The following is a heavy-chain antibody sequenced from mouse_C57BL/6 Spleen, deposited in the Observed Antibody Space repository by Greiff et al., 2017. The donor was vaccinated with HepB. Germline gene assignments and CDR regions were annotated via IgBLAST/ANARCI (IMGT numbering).Heavy chain of an antibody. V-gene: IGHV5-4*03. CDR1: GFTFSSYA. J-gene: IGHJ3*01. Sequence: DVMLVESGGGLVKPGGSLKLSCAASGFTFSSYAMSWVRQTPEKRLEWVATISDGGSYTYYPDNVKGRFTISRDNAKNNLYLQMSHRKSEDTAMYYCARGRMAYWGQGTLVTVSA. CDR3: ARGRMAY. CDR2: ISDGGSYT.